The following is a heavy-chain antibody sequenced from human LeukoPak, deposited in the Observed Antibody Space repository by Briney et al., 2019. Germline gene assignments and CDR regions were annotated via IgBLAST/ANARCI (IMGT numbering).Heavy chain of an antibody. V-gene: IGHV3-23*01. CDR2: MTGSSDST. J-gene: IGHJ4*02. D-gene: IGHD6-13*01. CDR1: GFTFSNYV. CDR3: AKGSAAARPYYFDY. Sequence: GGFLRLSCAASGFTFSNYVMSWVRLVPGKGLEWVSAMTGSSDSTYYADSVKGRFTISRDNSKNTLYLQMNSLRVEDTAVYYCAKGSAAARPYYFDYWGQGTLVTVSS.